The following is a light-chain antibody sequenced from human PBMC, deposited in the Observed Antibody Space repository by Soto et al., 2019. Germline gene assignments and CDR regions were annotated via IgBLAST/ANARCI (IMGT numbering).Light chain of an antibody. CDR2: GAS. J-gene: IGKJ1*01. Sequence: EIVLTQSPATLSLSPGERATLSCRASQSVSSTLAWYQQKPGQAPRLLIYGASTRATGIPARFSGSGSGTEFTLTVSSLQSEDFAVYYCQQYNNWPPWTFGQGPRWIS. CDR3: QQYNNWPPWT. CDR1: QSVSST. V-gene: IGKV3-15*01.